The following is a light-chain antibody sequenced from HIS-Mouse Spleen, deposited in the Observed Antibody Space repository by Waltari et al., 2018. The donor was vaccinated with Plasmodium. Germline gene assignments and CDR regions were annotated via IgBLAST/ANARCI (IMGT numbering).Light chain of an antibody. V-gene: IGKV1-5*03. CDR1: QSISSW. Sequence: DIQMTQSPSTLSASVGDSVTITCPASQSISSWLAWYQQKPGKAPKLLIYKASSLESGVPSRFSGSGSGTEFTLTISSLQPDDFATYYCQQYNSYWTFGQGTKVEIK. CDR2: KAS. CDR3: QQYNSYWT. J-gene: IGKJ1*01.